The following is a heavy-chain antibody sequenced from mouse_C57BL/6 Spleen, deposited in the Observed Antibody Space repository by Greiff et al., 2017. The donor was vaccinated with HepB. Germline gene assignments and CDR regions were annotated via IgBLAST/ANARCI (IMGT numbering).Heavy chain of an antibody. V-gene: IGHV5-9-1*02. CDR3: TRNWDVGYFDV. D-gene: IGHD4-1*01. J-gene: IGHJ1*03. CDR1: GFTFSSYA. CDR2: ISSGGDYI. Sequence: EVKLVESGEGLVKPGGSLKLSCAASGFTFSSYAMSWVRQTPEKRLEWVAYISSGGDYIYYADTVKGRFTISRDNARNTRYLQMSSLKSEDTAMYYCTRNWDVGYFDVWGTGTTVTVSS.